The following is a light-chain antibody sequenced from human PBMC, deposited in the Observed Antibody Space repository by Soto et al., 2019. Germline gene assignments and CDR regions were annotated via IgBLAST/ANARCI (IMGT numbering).Light chain of an antibody. J-gene: IGLJ1*01. CDR1: SSDVGGYDY. Sequence: QSALTQPASVSGSPGQSIAISCTGTSSDVGGYDYVSWYQQHPGKAPKLMIDDVSNRPSGVSNRFSGSKSDHTASLTISGLQAEDEADYYCSSYTSSSTYGFGTATKATVL. V-gene: IGLV2-14*01. CDR2: DVS. CDR3: SSYTSSSTYG.